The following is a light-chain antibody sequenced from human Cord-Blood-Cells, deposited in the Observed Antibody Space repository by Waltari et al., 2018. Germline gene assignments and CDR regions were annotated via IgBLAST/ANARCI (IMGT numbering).Light chain of an antibody. CDR1: SSDVGGYNY. J-gene: IGLJ2*01. CDR3: SSYTSSSTVV. Sequence: QSALTQPASVSGSPGQSITISCTGTSSDVGGYNYVSWYQQHPGKAPKLMIDDVSKRPGGVYSRFSGSRSGYTASLTISGLQAEDEADYYCSSYTSSSTVVFGGGTKLTVL. CDR2: DVS. V-gene: IGLV2-14*01.